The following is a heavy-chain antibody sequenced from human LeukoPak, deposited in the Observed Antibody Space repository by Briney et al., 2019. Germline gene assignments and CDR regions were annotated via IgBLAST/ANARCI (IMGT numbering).Heavy chain of an antibody. Sequence: SETLSLTCTVSGGSISSSSYYWGWIRQPPGKGLEWIGSIYYGGSTYYNAPLRSRVTTSVDTSKNQFSLKLSSVTAADTAVYYCAKSTYYYDTFVNAFDLWGQGTVVTVSS. CDR3: AKSTYYYDTFVNAFDL. D-gene: IGHD3-22*01. V-gene: IGHV4-39*07. J-gene: IGHJ3*01. CDR1: GGSISSSSYY. CDR2: IYYGGST.